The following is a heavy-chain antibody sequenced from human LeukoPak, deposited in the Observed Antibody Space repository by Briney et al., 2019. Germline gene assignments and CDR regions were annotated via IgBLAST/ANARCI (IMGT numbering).Heavy chain of an antibody. J-gene: IGHJ6*02. CDR3: ARDRRYYYDSGGYYHYYYGMDV. V-gene: IGHV4-59*01. CDR1: GGSNSPYY. Sequence: SETLSLTCTVSGGSNSPYYWSWIPQPPGKGLEWIGYIYYSGSTNHNPSLKSRVNISVDTSKNQFSLKLSSVTAADTAVYYCARDRRYYYDSGGYYHYYYGMDVWGQGTTVTVSS. D-gene: IGHD3-22*01. CDR2: IYYSGST.